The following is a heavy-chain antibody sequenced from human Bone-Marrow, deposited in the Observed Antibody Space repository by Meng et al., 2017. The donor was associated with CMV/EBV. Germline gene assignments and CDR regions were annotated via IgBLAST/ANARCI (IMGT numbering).Heavy chain of an antibody. Sequence: SVKVSCKASGGTFSSYAISWVRQAPGQGLEWMGGIIPIFGTANYAQKFQGRVTITTDESTSTAYMELSSLRSEDTAVYYCARQAGVIVVVPAAIAPYDAFDIWGQGTMVTVSS. J-gene: IGHJ3*02. CDR1: GGTFSSYA. CDR3: ARQAGVIVVVPAAIAPYDAFDI. V-gene: IGHV1-69*05. CDR2: IIPIFGTA. D-gene: IGHD2-2*02.